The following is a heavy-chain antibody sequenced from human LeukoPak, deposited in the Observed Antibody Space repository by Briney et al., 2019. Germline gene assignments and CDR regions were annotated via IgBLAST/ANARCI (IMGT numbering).Heavy chain of an antibody. V-gene: IGHV3-66*02. CDR2: IYSGGST. CDR3: ARDRDDSSGYYVDY. CDR1: GFTASSNY. J-gene: IGHJ4*02. D-gene: IGHD3-22*01. Sequence: GGSLRLSCAASGFTASSNYMSWVRQAPGKGLEWVSVIYSGGSTYYADSVKGRFTISRDNSKNTLYLQMNSLRAEDTAVYYCARDRDDSSGYYVDYRGQGTLVTVSS.